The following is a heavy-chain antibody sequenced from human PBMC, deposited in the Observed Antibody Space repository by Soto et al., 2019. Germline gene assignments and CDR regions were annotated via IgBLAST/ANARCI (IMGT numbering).Heavy chain of an antibody. Sequence: QVQLVQSGAEVKKPGSSVKVSCKASGGAFSDYAFSWVRQAPGQGLEWLGGIMPIFRAPDYAQKFQGRVTITADEFTRTAYMEMNSLRSEGRAVYYCASWLKGPDIGNYYYGMDVWGQGTTVTVS. CDR1: GGAFSDYA. D-gene: IGHD2-15*01. J-gene: IGHJ6*02. V-gene: IGHV1-69*12. CDR3: ASWLKGPDIGNYYYGMDV. CDR2: IMPIFRAP.